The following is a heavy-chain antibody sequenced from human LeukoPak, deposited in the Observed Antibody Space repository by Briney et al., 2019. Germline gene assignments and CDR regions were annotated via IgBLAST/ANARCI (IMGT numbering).Heavy chain of an antibody. Sequence: SETLSLTCTVSGGSISSYYWSWIRQPPGKGLEWIDYFYYSGSTSYNPSLRSRVTISTDTSKNQFSLKLSSVTAADTAVYYCARHPPPGGTAPGVAFDIWGQGTMITVSS. V-gene: IGHV4-59*08. CDR3: ARHPPPGGTAPGVAFDI. J-gene: IGHJ3*02. D-gene: IGHD1-7*01. CDR2: FYYSGST. CDR1: GGSISSYY.